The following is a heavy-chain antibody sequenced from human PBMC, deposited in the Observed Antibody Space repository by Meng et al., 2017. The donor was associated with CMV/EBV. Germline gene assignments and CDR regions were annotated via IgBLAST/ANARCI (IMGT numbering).Heavy chain of an antibody. D-gene: IGHD3-3*01. J-gene: IGHJ6*02. CDR3: ARVLLRFLEWLSDYGMDV. CDR1: GYTFTGYY. V-gene: IGHV1-2*02. CDR2: INPNSGGT. Sequence: ASVKVSCKASGYTFTGYYMHWVRQAPGQGLEWMGWINPNSGGTNYAQKFLGRVTRTRDTSISTAYMELSRLRSDDTAVYYCARVLLRFLEWLSDYGMDVWGQGTTVTVSS.